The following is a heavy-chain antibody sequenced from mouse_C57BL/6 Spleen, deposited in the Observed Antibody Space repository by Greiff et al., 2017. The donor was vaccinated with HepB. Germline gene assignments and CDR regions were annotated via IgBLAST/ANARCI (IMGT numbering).Heavy chain of an antibody. D-gene: IGHD1-1*01. V-gene: IGHV1-82*01. Sequence: QVHVKQSGPELVKPGASVKISCKASGYAFSSSWMNWVKQRPGKGLEWIGRIYPGDGDTNYNGKFKGKATLTADKSSSTAYMQLSSLTSEDSAVYFCARQVLRSGPYFDVWGTGTTVTVSS. J-gene: IGHJ1*03. CDR3: ARQVLRSGPYFDV. CDR1: GYAFSSSW. CDR2: IYPGDGDT.